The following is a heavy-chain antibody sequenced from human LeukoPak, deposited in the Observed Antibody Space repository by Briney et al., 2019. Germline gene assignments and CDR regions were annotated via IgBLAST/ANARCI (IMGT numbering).Heavy chain of an antibody. CDR1: GGSMSGFY. D-gene: IGHD6-6*01. V-gene: IGHV4-59*01. CDR3: ATNAGRPWGIFDY. J-gene: IGHJ4*02. Sequence: SETLSLTCTVSGGSMSGFYWSWLRQPPGKGLEWVGYIYYSESTNYNPSLQSRVTISVDTSKNQFSLKLRSVTAADTAVYYCATNAGRPWGIFDYWGQGTLFTVSS. CDR2: IYYSEST.